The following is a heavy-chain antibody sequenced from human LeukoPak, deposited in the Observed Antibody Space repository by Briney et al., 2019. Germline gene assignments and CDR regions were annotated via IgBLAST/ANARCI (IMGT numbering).Heavy chain of an antibody. V-gene: IGHV1-69*13. D-gene: IGHD3-22*01. Sequence: SVKVSCKASGGTFSSYAISWVRQAPGQGLEWMGGVIPIFGTANYAQKFQGRVTITADESTSTAYMELSSLRSEDTAVYYCARGTYYYDSSGYLTLDAFDIWGQGTMVTVSS. CDR1: GGTFSSYA. CDR3: ARGTYYYDSSGYLTLDAFDI. CDR2: VIPIFGTA. J-gene: IGHJ3*02.